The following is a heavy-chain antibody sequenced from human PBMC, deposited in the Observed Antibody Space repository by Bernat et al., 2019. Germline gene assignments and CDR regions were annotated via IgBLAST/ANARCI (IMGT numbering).Heavy chain of an antibody. J-gene: IGHJ3*02. CDR2: ISGSGGST. CDR1: GFTFNIYA. Sequence: DVQLLESGGGLVQPGGSLRLSCAASGFTFNIYAMSWVRQAPGKGLEWVSAISGSGGSTYYADSVKGRFTISRDNSKNTLYLQMNSLRAEDTAVYYCAKDSCSSTSCYFSAFDIWGQGTMVTVSS. D-gene: IGHD2-2*01. V-gene: IGHV3-23*01. CDR3: AKDSCSSTSCYFSAFDI.